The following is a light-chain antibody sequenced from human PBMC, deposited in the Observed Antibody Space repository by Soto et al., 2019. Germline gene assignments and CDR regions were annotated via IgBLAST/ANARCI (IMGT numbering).Light chain of an antibody. Sequence: ELVLTPSPGTLSLSPGERAILSWRASQSVSTLLAWYQQRPGQAPRLLISEASNRATGIPARFSGSGSGTDFTLTISGLQSEDFAVYYCQQYNNWPQTFGQGTKVDI. CDR1: QSVSTL. V-gene: IGKV3D-15*01. CDR2: EAS. J-gene: IGKJ1*01. CDR3: QQYNNWPQT.